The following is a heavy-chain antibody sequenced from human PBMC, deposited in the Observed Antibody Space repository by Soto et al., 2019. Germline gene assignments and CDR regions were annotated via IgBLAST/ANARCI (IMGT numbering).Heavy chain of an antibody. J-gene: IGHJ6*02. CDR3: ARANRFGELLKPYYYYGMDV. CDR2: IWYDGSNK. Sequence: HPGGSLRLSCAASGFTFSSYGMHWVRQAPGKGLEWVAVIWYDGSNKYYADSVKGRFTISRDNSKNTLYLQMNSLRAEDTAVYYCARANRFGELLKPYYYYGMDVWGQGTTVTV. V-gene: IGHV3-33*01. D-gene: IGHD3-10*01. CDR1: GFTFSSYG.